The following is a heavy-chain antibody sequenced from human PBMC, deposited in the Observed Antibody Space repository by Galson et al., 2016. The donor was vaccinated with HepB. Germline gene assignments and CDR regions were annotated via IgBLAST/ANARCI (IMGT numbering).Heavy chain of an antibody. CDR2: IYYRGST. D-gene: IGHD2-15*01. J-gene: IGHJ4*02. CDR3: ARLRRPDSDYYFDY. CDR1: GGSIGTFY. V-gene: IGHV4-59*08. Sequence: SETLSLTCSVSGGSIGTFYWSWIRQPPGKGLEWLGYIYYRGSTKYNPSLKSRASISVDMSKNQFSLNLGSVTAADTAVYYCARLRRPDSDYYFDYWGQGTLVIVSS.